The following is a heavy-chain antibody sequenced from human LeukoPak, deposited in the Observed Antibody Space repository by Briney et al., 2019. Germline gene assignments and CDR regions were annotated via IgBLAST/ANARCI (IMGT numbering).Heavy chain of an antibody. CDR1: GGSISSGGYY. CDR2: IYYSGST. J-gene: IGHJ4*02. CDR3: ARGTPGGYFDY. V-gene: IGHV4-31*03. D-gene: IGHD4-23*01. Sequence: SETLSLTCTVSGGSISSGGYYWSWIRQHPGKGLEWIGYIYYSGSTYYNPSLKSRVTISVDTSKNQFSLKLSSVTAADTAVYYCARGTPGGYFDYWGQGTLVTVSS.